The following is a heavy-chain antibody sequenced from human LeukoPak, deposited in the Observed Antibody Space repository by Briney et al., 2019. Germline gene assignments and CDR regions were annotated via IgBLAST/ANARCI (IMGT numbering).Heavy chain of an antibody. J-gene: IGHJ4*02. CDR3: ARPHCSGGSCYPWY. Sequence: SETLSLTCAVYGGSFSGSYWSWIRQPPGKGLEWVGDINHSGSTNYNASLKRRVTISVDTSKTQFSLKLSSVTAADTAVYYSARPHCSGGSCYPWYWGQGTLVTVSS. V-gene: IGHV4-34*01. CDR2: INHSGST. CDR1: GGSFSGSY. D-gene: IGHD2-15*01.